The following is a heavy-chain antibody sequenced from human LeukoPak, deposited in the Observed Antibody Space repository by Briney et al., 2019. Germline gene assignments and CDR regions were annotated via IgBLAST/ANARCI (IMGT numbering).Heavy chain of an antibody. D-gene: IGHD4-17*01. CDR2: IYYSGAT. J-gene: IGHJ6*02. CDR1: GGSISYYY. V-gene: IGHV4-59*01. Sequence: PSETLSLTCTVSGGSISYYYWSWIRRSPGKGLEWIGYIYYSGATNYNPSLKSRVTISVDTSKDQFSLQLRSVTAADTAVHYCAREDPQTTVPEGMDVWGQGTTVTVSS. CDR3: AREDPQTTVPEGMDV.